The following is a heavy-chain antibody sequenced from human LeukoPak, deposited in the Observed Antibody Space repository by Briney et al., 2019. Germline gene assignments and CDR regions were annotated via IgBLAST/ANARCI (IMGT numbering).Heavy chain of an antibody. CDR2: ISGTGSST. J-gene: IGHJ4*02. Sequence: GGSLRLSCAASGFTFTSNPMSWVRQAPGKELEWVSAISGTGSSTYYADSVKGRFTISRDNSKNTLYLQINSLRPEDTAVYYCAKDQSQWGQGTLVIVSS. CDR3: AKDQSQ. CDR1: GFTFTSNP. V-gene: IGHV3-23*01.